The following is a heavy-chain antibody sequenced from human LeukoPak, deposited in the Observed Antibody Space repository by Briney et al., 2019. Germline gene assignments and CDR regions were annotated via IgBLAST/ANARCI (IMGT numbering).Heavy chain of an antibody. J-gene: IGHJ4*02. CDR3: ARGGSRGYYGDYSGFDY. D-gene: IGHD4-17*01. Sequence: SETLSLTCTVSGGSISSSSYYWGWIRQPPGKGLEWIGSIYYSGSTYYNPSLKSRVTISVDTSKNQFSLKLSSVTAADTAVYYCARGGSRGYYGDYSGFDYWGQGTLVTVSS. V-gene: IGHV4-39*07. CDR2: IYYSGST. CDR1: GGSISSSSYY.